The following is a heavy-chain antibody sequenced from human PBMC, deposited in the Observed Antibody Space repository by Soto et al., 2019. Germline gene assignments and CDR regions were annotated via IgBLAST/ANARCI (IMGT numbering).Heavy chain of an antibody. J-gene: IGHJ4*02. D-gene: IGHD6-19*01. CDR3: TRDSGIQQWLED. CDR1: GFIVSSSF. Sequence: PGGSLRLSCAASGFIVSSSFMTWVRQAPGKGLEWLSVIYRDGKTHHADSVKDRFTISRDNSKNTLYLQMNSLRAEDTAVYYCTRDSGIQQWLEDWGQGTRVTVSS. CDR2: IYRDGKT. V-gene: IGHV3-66*01.